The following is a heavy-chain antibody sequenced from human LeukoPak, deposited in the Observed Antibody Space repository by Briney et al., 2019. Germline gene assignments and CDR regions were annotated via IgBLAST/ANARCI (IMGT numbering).Heavy chain of an antibody. D-gene: IGHD5-24*01. CDR3: ARDYGDSYNFGNNDAFDI. CDR1: GGSISSGDYY. V-gene: IGHV4-30-4*08. CDR2: IYYSGST. Sequence: SETLSLTCTVSGGSISSGDYYWSWLRQPPGKGLEWIGYIYYSGSTYYNPSLKSRVTISVDTSKNQFSLKLSSVTAADTAVYYCARDYGDSYNFGNNDAFDIWGQGTMVTVSS. J-gene: IGHJ3*02.